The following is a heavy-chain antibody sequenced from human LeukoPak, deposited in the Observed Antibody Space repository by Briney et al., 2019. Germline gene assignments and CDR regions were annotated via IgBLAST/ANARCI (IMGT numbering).Heavy chain of an antibody. CDR2: MNPNSGNT. J-gene: IGHJ6*03. CDR1: GSTFPSYD. D-gene: IGHD3-9*01. V-gene: IGHV1-8*01. Sequence: SVKVSCKASGSTFPSYDINWVRPATGQGLAWMGWMNPNSGNTGYAQKFQGRVTMTRNTSISTAYMELSSLRSEDTAVYYCARGDSRLRYFDWLTYYYYMDVWGKGTTVTVSS. CDR3: ARGDSRLRYFDWLTYYYYMDV.